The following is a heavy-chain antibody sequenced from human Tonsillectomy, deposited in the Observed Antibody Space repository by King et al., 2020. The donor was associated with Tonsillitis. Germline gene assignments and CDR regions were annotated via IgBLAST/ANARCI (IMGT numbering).Heavy chain of an antibody. J-gene: IGHJ5*02. D-gene: IGHD2-21*02. CDR1: GFTFSSYA. V-gene: IGHV3-23*04. Sequence: VQLVESGGGLVQPGGSLRLSCAASGFTFSSYAMSWVRQAPGKGLEWVSAISGSGGSTYYADSVKGRFTISRGNSKNTLYLQMNSLRAEDTAVYYCAKGEPYCGGDCWPQWFDPWGQGTLVTVSS. CDR3: AKGEPYCGGDCWPQWFDP. CDR2: ISGSGGST.